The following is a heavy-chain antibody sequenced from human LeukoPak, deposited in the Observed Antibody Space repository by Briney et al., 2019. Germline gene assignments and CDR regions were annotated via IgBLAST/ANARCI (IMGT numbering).Heavy chain of an antibody. CDR1: AFSFSAYS. CDR3: ARDIPVDSRSSVPKPVRDS. CDR2: IYSNTSA. Sequence: GGSLRLSCAASAFSFSAYSMSWVRQAPGKGLQWVSVIYSNTSAYYADSVKGRFTISRHNSKNTLYLQMTSLRAEDTAVYYCARDIPVDSRSSVPKPVRDSWGQGTLVTVSS. D-gene: IGHD6-6*01. V-gene: IGHV3-53*04. J-gene: IGHJ5*02.